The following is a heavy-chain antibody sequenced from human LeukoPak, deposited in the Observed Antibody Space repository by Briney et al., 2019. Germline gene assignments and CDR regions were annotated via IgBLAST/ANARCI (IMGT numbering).Heavy chain of an antibody. V-gene: IGHV4-34*01. D-gene: IGHD3-22*01. CDR1: GGSFSGYY. CDR3: ARLRRDYYDSSGYYDPDWFDP. J-gene: IGHJ5*02. CDR2: INHSGST. Sequence: SETLSLTCAVYGGSFSGYYWSWIRQPPGKGLEWIGEINHSGSTNYNPSLKSRVTISVDTSKNQFSLKLSSVTAADTAVYYCARLRRDYYDSSGYYDPDWFDPWGQGTLVTVSS.